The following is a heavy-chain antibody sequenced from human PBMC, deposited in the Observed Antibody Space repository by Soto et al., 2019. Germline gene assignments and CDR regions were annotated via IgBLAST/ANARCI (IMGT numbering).Heavy chain of an antibody. CDR1: GGTFSSYA. V-gene: IGHV1-69*01. CDR2: IIPVFGPA. Sequence: QVQLVQSGAEVKKPGSSGKVSCTSSGGTFSSYAYSWVRQAPGQGLEWMGGIIPVFGPATYAQNFQGRLTITADECTRTAYMELSSLRAEDTAVYYCARSHSVLGYFSYGMVVGGQGTTVTVSS. J-gene: IGHJ6*02. D-gene: IGHD1-1*01. CDR3: ARSHSVLGYFSYGMVV.